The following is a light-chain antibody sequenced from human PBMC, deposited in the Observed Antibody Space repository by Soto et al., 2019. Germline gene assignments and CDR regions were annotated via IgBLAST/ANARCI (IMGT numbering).Light chain of an antibody. Sequence: SVLTQPPSVSAAPGQKVTIYCSGSSSNIGSNFVSWYQQLPGTAPKLLIYEDNKRPSGIPDRFSGSKSATSATLDITGLQTGDEADYYCGTWDTGLMAYVLGTGTKVTVL. CDR3: GTWDTGLMAYV. V-gene: IGLV1-51*01. J-gene: IGLJ1*01. CDR2: EDN. CDR1: SSNIGSNF.